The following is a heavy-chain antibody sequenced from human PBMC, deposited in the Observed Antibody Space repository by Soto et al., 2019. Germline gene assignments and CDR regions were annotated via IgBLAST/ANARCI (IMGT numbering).Heavy chain of an antibody. CDR3: ARRYCSDSYCSYFDY. J-gene: IGHJ4*02. CDR1: GGSVSGSL. D-gene: IGHD2-15*01. CDR2: INHSGTT. Sequence: LSLTCAVYGGSVSGSLWSWIRQPPGKGREGMGEINHSGTTSYSPSLESRVTTSIDTSKNQFSLRMSSVTAADTAIYYCARRYCSDSYCSYFDYWGRGTLGTAPQ. V-gene: IGHV4-34*01.